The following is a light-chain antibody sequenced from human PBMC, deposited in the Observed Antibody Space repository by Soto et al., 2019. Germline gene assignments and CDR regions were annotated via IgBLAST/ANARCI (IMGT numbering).Light chain of an antibody. CDR3: SSFTGTTTLDV. V-gene: IGLV2-14*03. CDR1: SSDVGAYEY. Sequence: QSVLTQPASVSGSPGQSVTISCTGTSSDVGAYEYVSWYQKHPGKAPKLMIYGVSNRPSGVSNRFSGSKSGNTAFLTISGLQPEDEADYYCSSFTGTTTLDVFGTGTQLTVL. CDR2: GVS. J-gene: IGLJ1*01.